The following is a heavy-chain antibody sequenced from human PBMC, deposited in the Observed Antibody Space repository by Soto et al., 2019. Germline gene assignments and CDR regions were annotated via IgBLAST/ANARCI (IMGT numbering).Heavy chain of an antibody. CDR2: TSYDGSNK. CDR1: GFTFRSYV. CDR3: ARWGTTGGLDV. V-gene: IGHV3-30*19. D-gene: IGHD3-16*01. J-gene: IGHJ1*01. Sequence: QVQLVESGGGVVQPGTSLRVSCVGSGFTFRSYVIHWVRQAPGKGLEWVALTSYDGSNKYYGDSVRGRLTISRDNSRNTVDLQMDSLRVEDTALYYCARWGTTGGLDVWGQGTLVSVSS.